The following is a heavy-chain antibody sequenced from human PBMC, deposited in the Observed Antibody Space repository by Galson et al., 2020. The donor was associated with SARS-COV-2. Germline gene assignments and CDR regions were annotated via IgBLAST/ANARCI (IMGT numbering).Heavy chain of an antibody. D-gene: IGHD3-3*01. CDR3: ASMYDFWSGYDIADYYYMDV. J-gene: IGHJ6*03. CDR1: GGSISSTNYY. V-gene: IGHV4-39*01. Sequence: SETLSLTCTVSGGSISSTNYYWGWIRQSPGKGLEWIGRIYYTGSTHYSPSLKSRVTISVDTSKNQFSLKLTSVTAADTSVYYCASMYDFWSGYDIADYYYMDVWGKGTTVTVSS. CDR2: IYYTGST.